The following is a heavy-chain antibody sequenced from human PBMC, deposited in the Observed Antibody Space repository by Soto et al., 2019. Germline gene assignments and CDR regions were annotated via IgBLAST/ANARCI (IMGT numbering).Heavy chain of an antibody. D-gene: IGHD2-15*01. CDR3: ARSPFIDYFSMDV. CDR1: GYSFTSYD. CDR2: INPNSGNT. V-gene: IGHV1-8*01. J-gene: IGHJ6*03. Sequence: QVQLVQSGAEVKKPGASVMLSCKASGYSFTSYDINWVRQAAGQGLEWVGWINPNSGNTDYAQKFQGRVTMTRVTSIRTAYMELSSLRSEDTAVYYCARSPFIDYFSMDVWGKGTTVTVSS.